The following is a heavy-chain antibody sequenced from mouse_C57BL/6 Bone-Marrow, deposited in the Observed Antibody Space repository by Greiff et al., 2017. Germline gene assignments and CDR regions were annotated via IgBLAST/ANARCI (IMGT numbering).Heavy chain of an antibody. J-gene: IGHJ2*01. V-gene: IGHV5-17*01. CDR2: ISSGSSTI. CDR3: ARVPYDFYYFDY. CDR1: GFTFSDYG. D-gene: IGHD2-4*01. Sequence: EVKLVESGGGLVKPGGSLKLSCAASGFTFSDYGMDWVRQAPEKGLEWVAYISSGSSTIYYADTVKGRFTISRDNAKNTLILQMTSLRSEDTAMYYCARVPYDFYYFDYWGQGTTLTVSS.